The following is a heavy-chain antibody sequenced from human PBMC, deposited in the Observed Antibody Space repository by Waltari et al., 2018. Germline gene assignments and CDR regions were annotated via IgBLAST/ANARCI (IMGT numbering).Heavy chain of an antibody. CDR1: GFTFSSYW. V-gene: IGHV3-7*03. CDR2: IKQDGSEK. CDR3: AKANGIVGATGAFDI. J-gene: IGHJ3*02. D-gene: IGHD1-26*01. Sequence: EVQLVESGGGLVQPGGSLRLSCAASGFTFSSYWMSWVRQAPGKGLEWVANIKQDGSEKYYVDSVKGRFTISRDNAKNSLYLQMNSLRAEDMALYYCAKANGIVGATGAFDIWGQGTMVTVSS.